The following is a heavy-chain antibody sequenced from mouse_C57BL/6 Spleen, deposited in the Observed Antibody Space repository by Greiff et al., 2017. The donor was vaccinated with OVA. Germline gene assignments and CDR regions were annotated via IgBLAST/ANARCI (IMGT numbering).Heavy chain of an antibody. Sequence: VQLQQSGTVLARPGASVKMSCKTSGYTFTSYWMHWVKQRPGQGLEWIGAIYPGNSDTSYNQKFKGKAKLTAVTSASTAYMELSSLTNEDSAVYYCTRSYYGSSYHFDYWGQGTTLTGSS. J-gene: IGHJ2*01. CDR1: GYTFTSYW. D-gene: IGHD1-1*01. CDR3: TRSYYGSSYHFDY. CDR2: IYPGNSDT. V-gene: IGHV1-5*01.